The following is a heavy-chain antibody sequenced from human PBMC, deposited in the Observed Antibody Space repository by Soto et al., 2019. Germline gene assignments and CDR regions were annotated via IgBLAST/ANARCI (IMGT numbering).Heavy chain of an antibody. CDR2: LSYDVRNK. V-gene: IGHV3-30*04. CDR1: GFSFSTYS. CDR3: ARERVAGYYNVIGY. Sequence: QVQLVESGGGVVQPGRSLRLSCAASGFSFSTYSMHWISQAPGKGLEWVAVLSYDVRNKFYADSVKGRFIISRDNAKSTLYLQMSSLRTEDTAVYYCARERVAGYYNVIGYWGQGTLVTVSS. D-gene: IGHD3-22*01. J-gene: IGHJ4*02.